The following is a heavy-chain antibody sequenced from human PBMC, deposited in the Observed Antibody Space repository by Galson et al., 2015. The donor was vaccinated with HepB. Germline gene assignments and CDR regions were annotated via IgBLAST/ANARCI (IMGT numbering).Heavy chain of an antibody. J-gene: IGHJ5*02. Sequence: SVKVSCKASGYTFTSYAMHWVRQAPGQRLEWMGWINAGNGNTKYSQKFQGRVTITRDTSASTAYMELSSLRSEDTAVYYCARERYSGYDFTWFDPWGQGTLVTVSS. CDR2: INAGNGNT. D-gene: IGHD5-12*01. V-gene: IGHV1-3*01. CDR1: GYTFTSYA. CDR3: ARERYSGYDFTWFDP.